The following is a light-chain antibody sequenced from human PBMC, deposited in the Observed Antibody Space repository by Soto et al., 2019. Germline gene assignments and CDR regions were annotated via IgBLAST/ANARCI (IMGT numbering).Light chain of an antibody. CDR3: QQYTNWRT. CDR2: DAS. CDR1: QSVGSY. V-gene: IGKV3-11*01. J-gene: IGKJ5*01. Sequence: EIELIQSPATLSLSPGERATLSCRASQSVGSYLAWYQHKPGQAPRLLISDASNRATSIPARFSGSGSGTEFTLTITSLQSEDFAVYYCQQYTNWRTFGQGTRLEI.